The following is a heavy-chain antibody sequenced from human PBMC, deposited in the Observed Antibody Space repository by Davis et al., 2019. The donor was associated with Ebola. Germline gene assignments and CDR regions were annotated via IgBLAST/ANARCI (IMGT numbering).Heavy chain of an antibody. V-gene: IGHV3-48*03. CDR2: IGPSDTDI. D-gene: IGHD2-21*01. CDR1: GFIFSSYE. J-gene: IGHJ4*02. Sequence: PGGSLRLSCAASGFIFSSYEMTWVRQAPGGGLEWISYIGPSDTDIAYADSVRGRFTISRDNAKNSLFLQMNSLRAEDTALYYCARERTSCGGDCHDYWGQGTLVTVSS. CDR3: ARERTSCGGDCHDY.